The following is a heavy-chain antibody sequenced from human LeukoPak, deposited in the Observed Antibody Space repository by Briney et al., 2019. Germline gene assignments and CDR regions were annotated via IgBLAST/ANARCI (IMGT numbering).Heavy chain of an antibody. Sequence: PGGSLRLSCAASGFTFSSYAMSWVRQAPGKGLEWVAVIWYDGSKIYYADSVKGRFTISRDNSKNTLYLQMNSLRAEDTAVYYCARDRGSSDYYGGYFDYWGQGTLVTVSS. V-gene: IGHV3-33*08. D-gene: IGHD3-22*01. CDR3: ARDRGSSDYYGGYFDY. J-gene: IGHJ4*02. CDR1: GFTFSSYA. CDR2: IWYDGSKI.